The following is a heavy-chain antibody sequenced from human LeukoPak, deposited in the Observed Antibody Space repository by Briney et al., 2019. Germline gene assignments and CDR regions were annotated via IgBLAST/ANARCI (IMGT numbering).Heavy chain of an antibody. J-gene: IGHJ5*02. CDR3: ARQWGEPGWFDP. V-gene: IGHV4-39*01. Sequence: PSEALSLTCTVSGDSISSSTYYWGWIRQPPGKGWEWGGTIFYTGSTYYNSSLKSPVTISAYTSKNPFSLKLSSVTAADTAVYYCARQWGEPGWFDPWGQGTLVTVSS. CDR1: GDSISSSTYY. CDR2: IFYTGST. D-gene: IGHD1-14*01.